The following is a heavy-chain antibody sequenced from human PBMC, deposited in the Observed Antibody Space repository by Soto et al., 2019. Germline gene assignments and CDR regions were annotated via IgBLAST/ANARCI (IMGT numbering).Heavy chain of an antibody. J-gene: IGHJ4*02. CDR2: IWYDGSNK. CDR1: GFTFSSYG. V-gene: IGHV3-33*01. D-gene: IGHD3-3*01. CDR3: AREVLRFLEWLPGPFDY. Sequence: GGSLRLSCAASGFTFSSYGMHWVRQAPGKGLEWVAVIWYDGSNKYYADSVKGRFTISRDNSKNTLYLQMNSLRAEDTAVYYCAREVLRFLEWLPGPFDYWGQGTLVTSPQ.